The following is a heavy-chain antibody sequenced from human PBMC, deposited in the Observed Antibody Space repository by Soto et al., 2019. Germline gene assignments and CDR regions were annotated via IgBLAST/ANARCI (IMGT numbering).Heavy chain of an antibody. CDR2: IAFTGSAT. Sequence: GGSLRLSCATSGFTFHDYAMSWVRQAPGKGLEWVSAIAFTGSATYYADSVKGRFTISRDNSKNTLYLQMNSLRAEDTAVYYCARERNTGYDYSYYYGMDVWGQGTTVTVSS. CDR1: GFTFHDYA. D-gene: IGHD5-18*01. CDR3: ARERNTGYDYSYYYGMDV. V-gene: IGHV3-23*01. J-gene: IGHJ6*02.